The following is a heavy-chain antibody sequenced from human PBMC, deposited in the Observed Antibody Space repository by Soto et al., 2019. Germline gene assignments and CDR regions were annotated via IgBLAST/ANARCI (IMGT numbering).Heavy chain of an antibody. CDR2: IIPIFGTA. CDR3: ARDKAIVVVPAAIRGYYYGMDV. J-gene: IGHJ6*02. Sequence: SVKVSCKASGGTFSSYAISWVRQAPGQGLEWMGGIIPIFGTANYAQKFQGRVTITADESTSTAYMELSSLRSEDTAVYYCARDKAIVVVPAAIRGYYYGMDVWGQGTTVTVSS. V-gene: IGHV1-69*13. CDR1: GGTFSSYA. D-gene: IGHD2-2*02.